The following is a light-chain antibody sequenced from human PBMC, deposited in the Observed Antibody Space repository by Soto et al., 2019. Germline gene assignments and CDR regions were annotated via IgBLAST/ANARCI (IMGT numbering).Light chain of an antibody. CDR1: QTISTY. Sequence: DIQMTQSPSSLSASVGDRVTITCRASQTISTYLNWYQQEPGKATKLLIYAASSLQSGVPSRFSGSGSGTDFTLTISSLQPEDFAAYYFQQSHGIPYTFGQGTKLEIK. CDR2: AAS. J-gene: IGKJ2*01. V-gene: IGKV1-39*01. CDR3: QQSHGIPYT.